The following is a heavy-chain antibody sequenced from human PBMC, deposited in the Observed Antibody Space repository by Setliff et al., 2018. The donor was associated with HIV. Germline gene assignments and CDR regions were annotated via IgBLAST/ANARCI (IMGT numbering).Heavy chain of an antibody. CDR3: ASGYSSSSPRRDY. CDR1: GFTFSDYS. V-gene: IGHV3-23*01. D-gene: IGHD6-6*01. Sequence: PGGSLRLSCAASGFTFSDYSMNWVRQAPGKGLEWVSGISDSGGSTYYADSVKGRFTISRDNSKNTPNLQMNSLRAEDTAVYYCASGYSSSSPRRDYWGQGTLVTVSS. J-gene: IGHJ4*02. CDR2: ISDSGGST.